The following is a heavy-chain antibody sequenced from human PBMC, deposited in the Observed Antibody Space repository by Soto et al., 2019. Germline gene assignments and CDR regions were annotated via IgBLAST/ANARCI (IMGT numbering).Heavy chain of an antibody. V-gene: IGHV3-30-3*01. D-gene: IGHD6-13*01. CDR3: ARDPAAAAGLMERIALFGCFDP. Sequence: PGGSLRLSCAASGFTFSSYAMHWVRQAPGKGLEWVAVISYDGSNKYYADSVKGRFTISRDNSKNTLYLQMNSLRAEDTAVYYCARDPAAAAGLMERIALFGCFDPWGQGTLVTVSS. J-gene: IGHJ5*02. CDR1: GFTFSSYA. CDR2: ISYDGSNK.